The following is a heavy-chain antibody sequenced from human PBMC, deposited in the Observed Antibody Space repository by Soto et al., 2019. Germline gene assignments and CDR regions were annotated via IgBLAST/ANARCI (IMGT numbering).Heavy chain of an antibody. D-gene: IGHD6-6*01. CDR2: INPSGGST. Sequence: QVQLVQSGAEVTKPGASVKVSCKASGYTFTSYYMHWVRQAPGQGLEWMGIINPSGGSTSYAPKFQRRGTMTRETSTSTVYMELSSLRSESTAVYYCAGVFSAGAALTIGYRVQPTLKTVIS. CDR1: GYTFTSYY. CDR3: AGVFSAGAALTIGY. V-gene: IGHV1-46*03. J-gene: IGHJ4*02.